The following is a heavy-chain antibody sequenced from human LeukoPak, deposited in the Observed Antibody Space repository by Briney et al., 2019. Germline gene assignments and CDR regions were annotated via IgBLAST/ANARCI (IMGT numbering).Heavy chain of an antibody. D-gene: IGHD6-19*01. CDR1: GFTVSSNY. Sequence: GGSLRLSCAASGFTVSSNYMSWVRQAPGKGLEWVSVISTGGSTYFADSVKGRFTISRDNAKNPLYLQMNSLRAEDMALYYCAKSAHPIAVAGFFDYWGQGTLVTVSS. CDR3: AKSAHPIAVAGFFDY. CDR2: ISTGGST. V-gene: IGHV3-53*05. J-gene: IGHJ4*02.